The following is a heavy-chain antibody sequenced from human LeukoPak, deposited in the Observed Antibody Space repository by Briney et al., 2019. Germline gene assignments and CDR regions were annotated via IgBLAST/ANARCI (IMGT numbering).Heavy chain of an antibody. V-gene: IGHV3-7*03. D-gene: IGHD3-16*01. Sequence: GGSLRLSCAASGFTFSSYWMNWARQAPGKGLEWVASINHNGNVNYYVDSVKSRFTISRDNAKNSLYLQMSNLRAEDTAVYFCARGGGLDVWGQGATVTVSS. CDR1: GFTFSSYW. CDR2: INHNGNVN. CDR3: ARGGGLDV. J-gene: IGHJ6*02.